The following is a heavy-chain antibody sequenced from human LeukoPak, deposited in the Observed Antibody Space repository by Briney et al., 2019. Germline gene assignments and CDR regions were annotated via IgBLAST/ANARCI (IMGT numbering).Heavy chain of an antibody. D-gene: IGHD6-19*01. Sequence: GGSPRLSCAASGFTFSSYAMSWVRQAPGKGLEWVSGIRGSGGSTNYADSVKGRFTISRDNSKNTLYLQMNSLRAEDTAVYYCAKRGIAVTDSVDYWGQGILVTVSS. V-gene: IGHV3-23*01. CDR2: IRGSGGST. J-gene: IGHJ4*02. CDR1: GFTFSSYA. CDR3: AKRGIAVTDSVDY.